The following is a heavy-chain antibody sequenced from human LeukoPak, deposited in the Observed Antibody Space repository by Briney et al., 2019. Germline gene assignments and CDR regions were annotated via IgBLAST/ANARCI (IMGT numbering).Heavy chain of an antibody. CDR3: ARHDWFDP. D-gene: IGHD3-3*01. CDR2: IYSGGST. Sequence: PGGSLRLSCAVSGFTFSGDYMSWVRQAPGKGLEWVSVIYSGGSTYYSDYVKGRFTISTDNSKNMLYLQMNSLRAEDTAVYYCARHDWFDPWGQGTLVTVPS. CDR1: GFTFSGDY. V-gene: IGHV3-53*01. J-gene: IGHJ5*02.